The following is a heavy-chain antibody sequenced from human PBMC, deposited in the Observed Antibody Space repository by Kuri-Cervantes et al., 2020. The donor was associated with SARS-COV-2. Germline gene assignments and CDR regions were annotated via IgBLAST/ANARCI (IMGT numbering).Heavy chain of an antibody. CDR2: INHSGST. J-gene: IGHJ4*02. Sequence: SETLSLTCAVYGGSFSGYYWSWIRQPPGKGLEWIGEINHSGSTNYNPSLKSRVTISVDTTKNQFSLKLSSVTAADTAVYYCARGLRGVVPAAITVDYWGRGTLVTVSS. V-gene: IGHV4-34*01. D-gene: IGHD2-2*01. CDR3: ARGLRGVVPAAITVDY. CDR1: GGSFSGYY.